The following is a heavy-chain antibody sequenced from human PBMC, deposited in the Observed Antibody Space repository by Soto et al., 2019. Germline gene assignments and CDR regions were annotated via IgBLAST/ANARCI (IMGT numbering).Heavy chain of an antibody. CDR1: GGTFSSYA. CDR3: ARNEYSTTFYYYGMDV. CDR2: IIPIFGTA. Sequence: QVQLVQSGAEVKKPGSSVKVSCKASGGTFSSYAITWVRQAPGQGLEWMGRIIPIFGTANYNQKFQGRVTITADESTSKAYMELSSLRSEDTAVYYCARNEYSTTFYYYGMDVWGQGTTVTVSS. D-gene: IGHD6-6*01. V-gene: IGHV1-69*01. J-gene: IGHJ6*02.